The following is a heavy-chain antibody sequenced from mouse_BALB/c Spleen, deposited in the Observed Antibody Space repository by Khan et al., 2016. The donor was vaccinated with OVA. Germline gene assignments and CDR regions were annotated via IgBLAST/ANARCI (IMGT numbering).Heavy chain of an antibody. CDR1: GYTFTDYN. J-gene: IGHJ2*01. CDR3: TRGGHGSPFDY. CDR2: ITPNNGGT. Sequence: EVQLQQSGPELVKPGASVKISCKASGYTFTDYNMDWVKQSHGKSLEWIGDITPNNGGTIYNQKFKGKATLPVDKSSRPAYMALRRLPSEEPAVFYCTRGGHGSPFDYGGQGTTLTVSS. V-gene: IGHV1-18*01. D-gene: IGHD1-1*01.